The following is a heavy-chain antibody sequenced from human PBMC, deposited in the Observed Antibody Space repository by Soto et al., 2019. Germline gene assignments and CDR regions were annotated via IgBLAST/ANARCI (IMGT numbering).Heavy chain of an antibody. J-gene: IGHJ6*02. CDR1: GGSFSGYY. CDR3: ARGRRGSYYYYYYYGMDV. V-gene: IGHV4-34*01. CDR2: INHSGST. Sequence: PSETLSLTCAVYGGSFSGYYWSWIRQPPGKGLEWIGEINHSGSTNCNPSLKSRVTISVDTSKNQFSLKLSSVTAADTAVYYCARGRRGSYYYYYYYGMDVWGQGTTVTVSS. D-gene: IGHD5-12*01.